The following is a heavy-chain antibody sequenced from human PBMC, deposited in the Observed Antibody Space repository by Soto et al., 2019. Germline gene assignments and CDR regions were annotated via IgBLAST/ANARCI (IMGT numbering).Heavy chain of an antibody. J-gene: IGHJ4*02. CDR2: IYYSGST. CDR3: ARGGWYSRDSFRLFDY. D-gene: IGHD6-19*01. V-gene: IGHV4-59*08. CDR1: GGSISSYY. Sequence: PSETLSLTCTVSGGSISSYYWSWIRQPPGKGLEWIGYIYYSGSTNYNPSLKSRVTISVDTSKNQFSLKLSSVTAADTAVYYCARGGWYSRDSFRLFDYWGQGTLVTVSS.